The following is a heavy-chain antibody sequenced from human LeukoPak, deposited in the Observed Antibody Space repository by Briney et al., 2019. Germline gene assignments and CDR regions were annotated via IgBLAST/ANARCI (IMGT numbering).Heavy chain of an antibody. CDR3: ARDTVVTARYYYYGMDV. V-gene: IGHV1-8*01. D-gene: IGHD2-21*02. Sequence: ASVKVSCKASGYTFTSYDINWVRQATGQGLEWMGWMNPNSGNTGYAQKFQGRVTMTRNTSISTAYMELSSLRSDDTAVYYCARDTVVTARYYYYGMDVWGQGTTVTVSS. CDR2: MNPNSGNT. CDR1: GYTFTSYD. J-gene: IGHJ6*02.